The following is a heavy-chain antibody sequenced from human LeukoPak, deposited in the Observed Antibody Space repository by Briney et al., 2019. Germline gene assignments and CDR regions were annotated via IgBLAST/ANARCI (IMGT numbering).Heavy chain of an antibody. Sequence: SETLSLTCTVSGGSISSSSYYWGWIRQPPGKGLEWIGSIYYGGSTLYNPSLKSRVTISVDTSKNQFSLKLSSVTAADTAVYYCARTYYYDSSGPCYWGQGTLVTVSS. CDR3: ARTYYYDSSGPCY. CDR2: IYYGGST. V-gene: IGHV4-39*07. J-gene: IGHJ4*02. D-gene: IGHD3-22*01. CDR1: GGSISSSSYY.